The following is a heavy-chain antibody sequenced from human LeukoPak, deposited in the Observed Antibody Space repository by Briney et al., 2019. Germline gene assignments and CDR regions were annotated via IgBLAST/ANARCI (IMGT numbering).Heavy chain of an antibody. J-gene: IGHJ4*02. D-gene: IGHD3-10*01. V-gene: IGHV4-59*08. Sequence: PSETLSLTCTVSGASISTYYWSWIRQTPGKGLEWIGYSYYGVSTNYNPSLKSRVTISMDTSKNQFSLNLNSVTAADTAVYYCARHLDDYGSGSYEYWGQGTLVTVSS. CDR2: SYYGVST. CDR1: GASISTYY. CDR3: ARHLDDYGSGSYEY.